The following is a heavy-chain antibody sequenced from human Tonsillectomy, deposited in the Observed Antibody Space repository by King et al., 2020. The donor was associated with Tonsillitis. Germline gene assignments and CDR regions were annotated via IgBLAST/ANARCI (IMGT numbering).Heavy chain of an antibody. V-gene: IGHV3-48*03. Sequence: VQLVESGGGLVQPGGSLRLSRAASGFTFSSYEMNWVRQAPGKGLEWVSYISSSGSIIYYADSVKGRFTISRDNAKNSLYLQMNSLRAEDTAVYYCARTITIFKIAFDIWGQGTMVTVSS. D-gene: IGHD3-9*01. CDR3: ARTITIFKIAFDI. CDR1: GFTFSSYE. CDR2: ISSSGSII. J-gene: IGHJ3*02.